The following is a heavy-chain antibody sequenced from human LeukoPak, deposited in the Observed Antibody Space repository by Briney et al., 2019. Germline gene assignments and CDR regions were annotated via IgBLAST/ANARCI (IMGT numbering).Heavy chain of an antibody. Sequence: SETLSLTCAVYGGSFSGYYWSWIRHPPGKGLEWIGEINHSGSTNYNPSLKSRVTISVDTSKNQFSLKLSSVTAADTAVYYCALGVAPIDYWGQGTLVTVSS. J-gene: IGHJ4*02. V-gene: IGHV4-34*01. CDR3: ALGVAPIDY. CDR1: GGSFSGYY. D-gene: IGHD3-3*01. CDR2: INHSGST.